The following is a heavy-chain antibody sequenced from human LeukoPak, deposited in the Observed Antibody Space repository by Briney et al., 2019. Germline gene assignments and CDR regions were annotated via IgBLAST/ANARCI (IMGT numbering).Heavy chain of an antibody. D-gene: IGHD2-15*01. Sequence: PGGALRLSCAAAGFTFSNAWMSWVRQAPGKGVEWVGRIKSQANGGTTDYAAPVKGRFNLLRDDSKPTLHLEMHSPKPEATAVYSCTALGYPQHFGDWGQGSQVTVSS. V-gene: IGHV3-15*01. CDR3: TALGYPQHFGD. J-gene: IGHJ4*02. CDR1: GFTFSNAW. CDR2: IKSQANGGTT.